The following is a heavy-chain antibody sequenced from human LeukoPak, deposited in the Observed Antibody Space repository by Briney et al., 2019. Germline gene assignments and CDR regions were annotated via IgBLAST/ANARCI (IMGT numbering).Heavy chain of an antibody. J-gene: IGHJ6*03. CDR2: IYYSGST. V-gene: IGHV4-30-4*08. Sequence: SQTLSLAXTVSGGSISSGDYYWSWIRQPPGKGLEWIGYIYYSGSTYYNPSLKSRVTISVDTSKNQFSLKLSSVTAADTAVYYCAREVRFSEWSTPYYYMDVWGKGTTVTVSS. CDR3: AREVRFSEWSTPYYYMDV. CDR1: GGSISSGDYY. D-gene: IGHD3-3*01.